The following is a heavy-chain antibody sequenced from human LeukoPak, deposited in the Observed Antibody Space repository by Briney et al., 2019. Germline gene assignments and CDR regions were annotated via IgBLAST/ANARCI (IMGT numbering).Heavy chain of an antibody. Sequence: ASVKVSCKASGYTLTNYGITWVRQAPGQGLEWMGWISTHNGNANYAQKLQGRVTMTADTSTTTAYMELRSLRSDDTAVYYCARVDSSRWNQSSYSMDVWGSGTTVTVSS. CDR2: ISTHNGNA. CDR1: GYTLTNYG. D-gene: IGHD6-13*01. V-gene: IGHV1-18*01. CDR3: ARVDSSRWNQSSYSMDV. J-gene: IGHJ6*03.